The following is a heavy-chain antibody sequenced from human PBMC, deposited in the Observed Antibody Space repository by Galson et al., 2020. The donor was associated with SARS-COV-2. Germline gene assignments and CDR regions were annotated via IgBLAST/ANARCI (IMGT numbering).Heavy chain of an antibody. Sequence: SQTLSLTCTVSGGSISGSTYFWGWVRQPPGKGLEWIANIYYSGATYYNQSLKSRVTISVDTSKNQFSLKLTSVTAADTAVYYCTRATLERLVMCVDPWGQGSLVTGSS. CDR1: GGSISGSTYF. D-gene: IGHD3-3*01. CDR3: TRATLERLVMCVDP. J-gene: IGHJ5*02. V-gene: IGHV4-39*07. CDR2: IYYSGAT.